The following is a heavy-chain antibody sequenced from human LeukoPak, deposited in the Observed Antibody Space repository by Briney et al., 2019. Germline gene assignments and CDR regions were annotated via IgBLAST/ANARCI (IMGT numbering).Heavy chain of an antibody. V-gene: IGHV3-53*01. CDR1: GFSVRSNY. CDR2: IHTGGNT. J-gene: IGHJ4*02. CDR3: TGGTAYSGYGGY. D-gene: IGHD6-25*01. Sequence: GGSLRLSCAASGFSVRSNYMNWVRQAPGKVLEWVSVIHTGGNTDYADSVKGRFTVSRDNSQNTIYLHMNSLRAEDTAVYYCTGGTAYSGYGGYWGQGTLVTVSS.